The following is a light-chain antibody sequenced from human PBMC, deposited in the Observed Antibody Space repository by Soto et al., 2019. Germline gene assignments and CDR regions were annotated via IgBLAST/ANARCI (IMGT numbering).Light chain of an antibody. CDR1: QSVSGK. Sequence: EIVLTQSPDTLSLSPGERATLSCRASQSVSGKLAWYQQKPGQAPRLLIYDASNRATGIPARFSGSGSGTDFTLTISSLEPEDFAVYYCQQRSNWPITFGQGTRLEIK. J-gene: IGKJ5*01. CDR3: QQRSNWPIT. CDR2: DAS. V-gene: IGKV3-11*01.